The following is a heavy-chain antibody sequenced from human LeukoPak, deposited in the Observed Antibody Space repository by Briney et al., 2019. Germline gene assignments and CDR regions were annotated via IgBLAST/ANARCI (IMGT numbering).Heavy chain of an antibody. J-gene: IGHJ3*02. D-gene: IGHD6-13*01. CDR2: IYDSEST. CDR1: GGSISSGDYY. V-gene: IGHV4-61*08. CDR3: ARHSAHSSTNDAFDI. Sequence: SETLSLTCTVSGGSISSGDYYWSWIRRPPGKGLEWIGYIYDSESTNYNPSLKSRVTILIDTSKDQFSLKLSSVTAADTAVYYCARHSAHSSTNDAFDIWGQGTMVTVSS.